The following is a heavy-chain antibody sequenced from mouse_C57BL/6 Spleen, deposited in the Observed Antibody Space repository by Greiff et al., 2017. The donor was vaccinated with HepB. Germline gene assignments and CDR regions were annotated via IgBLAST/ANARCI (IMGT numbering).Heavy chain of an antibody. D-gene: IGHD1-1*01. Sequence: EVKLVESGPELVKPGASVKISCKASGYTFTDYYMNWVKQSHGKSLEWIGDINPNNGGTSYNQKFKGKATLTVDKSSSTAYMELRSLTSEDSAVYYCARAITDYYGSSYEGYWGQGTTLTVSS. CDR3: ARAITDYYGSSYEGY. CDR1: GYTFTDYY. J-gene: IGHJ2*01. CDR2: INPNNGGT. V-gene: IGHV1-26*01.